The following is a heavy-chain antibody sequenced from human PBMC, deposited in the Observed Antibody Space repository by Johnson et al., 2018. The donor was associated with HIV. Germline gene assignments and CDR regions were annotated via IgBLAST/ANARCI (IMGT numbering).Heavy chain of an antibody. CDR1: GFTFSSYA. CDR3: ASTGWMGYPFDAFDI. J-gene: IGHJ3*02. CDR2: ISYDGSNK. V-gene: IGHV3-30*04. Sequence: QVQLVESGGGVVQPGGSLRLSCAASGFTFSSYAMPWVRQAPGKGLEWVAVISYDGSNKYYADSVKGRFTSSSDNSKSTLSLQMNRRRAEDAAVYDCASTGWMGYPFDAFDIWGQGTMVTVSS. D-gene: IGHD3-3*01.